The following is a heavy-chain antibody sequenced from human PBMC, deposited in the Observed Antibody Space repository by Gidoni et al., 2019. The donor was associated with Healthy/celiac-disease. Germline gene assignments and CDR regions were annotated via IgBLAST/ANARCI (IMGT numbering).Heavy chain of an antibody. CDR2: IYYSGST. Sequence: QLQLQESGPGLVKPSETLSLTCTVAGGSISSSSYYWGWIRQPPGKGLEWIGSIYYSGSTYYNPSLKSRVTISVDTSKNQFSLKLSSVTAADTAVYYCARQDIVASDYWGQGTLVTVSS. CDR3: ARQDIVASDY. D-gene: IGHD2-15*01. J-gene: IGHJ4*02. CDR1: GGSISSSSYY. V-gene: IGHV4-39*01.